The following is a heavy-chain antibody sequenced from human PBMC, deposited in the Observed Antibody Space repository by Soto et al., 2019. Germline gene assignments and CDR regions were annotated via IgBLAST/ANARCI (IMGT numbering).Heavy chain of an antibody. CDR2: ISGGGGAT. CDR1: GFTFGNYA. D-gene: IGHD1-26*01. CDR3: AKSHTGSFLNNHFDY. Sequence: PGGSLRLSCAASGFTFGNYAMSWVRQVAGKGPEWVAVISGGGGATYYADSVKGRFTISRDNSKNTLFLQMNSPRADDTAVYFCAKSHTGSFLNNHFDYWGLGTLVTVSS. V-gene: IGHV3-23*01. J-gene: IGHJ4*02.